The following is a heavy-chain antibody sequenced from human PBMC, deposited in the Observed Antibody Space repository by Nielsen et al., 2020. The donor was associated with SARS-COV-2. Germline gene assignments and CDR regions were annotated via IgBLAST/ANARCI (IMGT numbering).Heavy chain of an antibody. CDR1: GFTFSDYA. Sequence: GESLKISCAASGFTFSDYAMTWVRQAPGKGLEWVSVISGSGGTTFYTDSVEGRFTISRDNSKNMLYLQMNSLRAEDTAVYYCARDQDGGAATSNWYFDLWGRGTLVIVSS. V-gene: IGHV3-23*01. D-gene: IGHD6-25*01. J-gene: IGHJ2*01. CDR2: ISGSGGTT. CDR3: ARDQDGGAATSNWYFDL.